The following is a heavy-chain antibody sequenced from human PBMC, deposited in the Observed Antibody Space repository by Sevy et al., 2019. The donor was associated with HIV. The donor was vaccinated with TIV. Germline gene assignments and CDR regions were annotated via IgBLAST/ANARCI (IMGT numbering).Heavy chain of an antibody. CDR1: GGSITSLY. CDR2: IYYNGHI. J-gene: IGHJ4*02. CDR3: AGENAWGRGYS. D-gene: IGHD1-26*01. V-gene: IGHV4-59*08. Sequence: SETLSLTCTVSGGSITSLYWNWIRQPPGKGLEWIANIYYNGHINYNPSLKRRVTLSLNTSKNQFSLRPSPVTAADTAMYYCAGENAWGRGYSWGQGTLVTVSS.